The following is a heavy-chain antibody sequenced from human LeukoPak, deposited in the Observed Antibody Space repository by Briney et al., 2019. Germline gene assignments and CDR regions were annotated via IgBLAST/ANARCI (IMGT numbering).Heavy chain of an antibody. CDR1: GGSVSNSYY. D-gene: IGHD2-2*01. CDR3: AREPGCSGTSCYGRYFDY. Sequence: KPSETLSLTCTVSGGSVSNSYYWGWIRQPPGKGLEWIASIYSSGNTFYNPSLQSRVTISLDTSKNQFSLKLRSVTAADTAVYYCAREPGCSGTSCYGRYFDYWGQGTLVTVSS. J-gene: IGHJ4*02. V-gene: IGHV4-39*01. CDR2: IYSSGNT.